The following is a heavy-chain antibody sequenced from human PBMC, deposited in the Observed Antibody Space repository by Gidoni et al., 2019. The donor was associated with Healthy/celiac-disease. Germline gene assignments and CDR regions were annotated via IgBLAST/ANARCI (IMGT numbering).Heavy chain of an antibody. Sequence: QVQLQESGPGLVKPSQTLSLTCTVPGGSISSGSYYWSCIRQPAGKGLEWIGRIYTSGSTNYSPSLKSRVTISVDTTKNQFSLKLSSVTAADTAVYYCAGEGMTTNPLPFYYYYGMDVWGQGTTVTVSS. V-gene: IGHV4-61*02. CDR2: IYTSGST. J-gene: IGHJ6*02. CDR1: GGSISSGSYY. D-gene: IGHD4-4*01. CDR3: AGEGMTTNPLPFYYYYGMDV.